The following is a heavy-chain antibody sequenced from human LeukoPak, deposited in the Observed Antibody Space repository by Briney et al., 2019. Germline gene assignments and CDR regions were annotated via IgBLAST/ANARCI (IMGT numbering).Heavy chain of an antibody. Sequence: GAAVKLSCTASGHTFTSYGISWVRQLPGQGLEWMGWISAYNGNTNYAQKLPGRVTMTTDTSTSTAYMELRSLRSDDTAVYYCARDRVDTAMVFDYWGNGTMVTVSS. J-gene: IGHJ4*03. CDR2: ISAYNGNT. CDR1: GHTFTSYG. CDR3: ARDRVDTAMVFDY. D-gene: IGHD5-18*01. V-gene: IGHV1-18*01.